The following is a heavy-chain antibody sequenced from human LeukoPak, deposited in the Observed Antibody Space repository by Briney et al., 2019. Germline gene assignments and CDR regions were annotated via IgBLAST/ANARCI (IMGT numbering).Heavy chain of an antibody. CDR3: ARDYKYALDN. D-gene: IGHD5-24*01. Sequence: PGGSLRLSCAASGFTFSAYSMSWVRQAPGKGLEWISYIGISSGNTKYADSVKGRFTISGDKAKNSLYLQMDSLRVEDTAVYYCARDYKYALDNWGQGTLVTVSS. CDR2: IGISSGNT. V-gene: IGHV3-48*01. CDR1: GFTFSAYS. J-gene: IGHJ4*02.